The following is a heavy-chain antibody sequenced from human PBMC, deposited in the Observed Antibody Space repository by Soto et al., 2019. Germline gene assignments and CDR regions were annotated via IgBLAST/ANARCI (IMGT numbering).Heavy chain of an antibody. V-gene: IGHV3-30*03. D-gene: IGHD3-9*01. Sequence: QVQLVESGGGVVQPGRSLRLSCAASGFTFSSYGMHWVRQAPGKGLEWVAVISYDGSNKYYADPVKGRFTISRDNSKNTLYLQMNSLRAEDTAVYYCASAPPFDWLYVYWGQGTLVTVSS. CDR1: GFTFSSYG. CDR3: ASAPPFDWLYVY. CDR2: ISYDGSNK. J-gene: IGHJ4*02.